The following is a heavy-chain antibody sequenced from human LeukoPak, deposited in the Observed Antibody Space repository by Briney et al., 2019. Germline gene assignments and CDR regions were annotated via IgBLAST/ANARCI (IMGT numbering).Heavy chain of an antibody. J-gene: IGHJ4*02. CDR2: ISSSSSYI. D-gene: IGHD3-10*01. V-gene: IGHV3-21*01. CDR3: ARDLYYYGSGSYYLQGY. Sequence: GGSLRLSCAASGFTFSSYSMNWVRQAPGKGLECVSSISSSSSYIYYADSVKGRFTISRDNAKNSLYLQMNSLRAEDTAVYYCARDLYYYGSGSYYLQGYWGQGTLVTVSS. CDR1: GFTFSSYS.